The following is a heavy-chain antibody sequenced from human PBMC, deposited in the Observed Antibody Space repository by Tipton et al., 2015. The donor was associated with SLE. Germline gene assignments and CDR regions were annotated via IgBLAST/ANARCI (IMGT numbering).Heavy chain of an antibody. J-gene: IGHJ4*02. D-gene: IGHD2-15*01. CDR3: SRDLGSRATV. CDR2: IYTSGST. Sequence: LRLSCTVSGGSISSGIYYWNWIRQPAGKGLEWIGRIYTSGSTNYNPSLRGRVTISLDTSKNQFSLELNSVTAAETAVYYCSRDLGSRATVWGQGTLVTVSS. V-gene: IGHV4-61*02. CDR1: GGSISSGIYY.